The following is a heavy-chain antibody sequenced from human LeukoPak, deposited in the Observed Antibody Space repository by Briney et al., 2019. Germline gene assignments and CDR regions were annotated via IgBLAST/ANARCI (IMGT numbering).Heavy chain of an antibody. CDR3: ARLLDCDNSGDPDTFDI. D-gene: IGHD3-22*01. CDR1: GVSISSYY. Sequence: PSETLSLTCTGSGVSISSYYWSWIRQSPGKRLEWIGSINYNGRTKFNPSLQSRVTISLDMSNNHFSLQLRSITAADTAVYYCARLLDCDNSGDPDTFDIWGQGTMVTVSS. J-gene: IGHJ3*02. V-gene: IGHV4-59*01. CDR2: INYNGRT.